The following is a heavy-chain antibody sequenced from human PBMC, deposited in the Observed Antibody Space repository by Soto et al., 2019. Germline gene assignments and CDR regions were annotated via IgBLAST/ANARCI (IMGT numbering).Heavy chain of an antibody. V-gene: IGHV4-59*01. D-gene: IGHD2-15*01. CDR2: MFYSGTT. J-gene: IGHJ1*01. CDR3: ARPNMWYGKIQE. CDR1: GASMNGNY. Sequence: QVQLQESGPGLVEPSETLSLTCTVAGASMNGNYWTWFRQPPGKGLEWIGNMFYSGTTNYNLSLKSRVTMSLDTSVNQFSLRLSSVTAADTAVYYCARPNMWYGKIQEWGRGTLVTVSS.